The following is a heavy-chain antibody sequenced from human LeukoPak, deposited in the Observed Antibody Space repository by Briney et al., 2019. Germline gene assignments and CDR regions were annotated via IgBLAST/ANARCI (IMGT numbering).Heavy chain of an antibody. Sequence: GGSLRLSCAASGFTFSNAWMSWVRQAPGKGLEWVSAISGVGGSTYYADSVKGRFTISRDNSKNTLYLQMNSLRAEDTAVYYCARGSGSGREGAFDIWGQGTMVTVSS. CDR2: ISGVGGST. CDR3: ARGSGSGREGAFDI. V-gene: IGHV3-23*01. CDR1: GFTFSNAW. J-gene: IGHJ3*02. D-gene: IGHD3-10*01.